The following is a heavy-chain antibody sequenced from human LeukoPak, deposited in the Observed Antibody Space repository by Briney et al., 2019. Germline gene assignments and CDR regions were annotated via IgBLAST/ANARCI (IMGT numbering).Heavy chain of an antibody. CDR3: ARDGSYSSSWYGTIDY. Sequence: PSETLSLTCAVYGGSFNDYFWSWIRQPPGKGLEWIGEINQSGSTNYNPSLKSRVSISVDTSKNQFSLKLSSVTAADTAVYYCARDGSYSSSWYGTIDYWGQGTLVTVSS. D-gene: IGHD6-13*01. CDR1: GGSFNDYF. V-gene: IGHV4-34*01. CDR2: INQSGST. J-gene: IGHJ4*02.